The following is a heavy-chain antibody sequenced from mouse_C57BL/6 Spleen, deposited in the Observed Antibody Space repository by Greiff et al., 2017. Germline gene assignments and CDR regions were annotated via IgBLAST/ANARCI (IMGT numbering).Heavy chain of an antibody. Sequence: EVKLMESGGGLVKPGGSLKLSCAASGFTFSDSGMHWVRQAPEKGLEWVAYLSSGSSTIYYADTVKGRFTISRDNAKNTLFLQMTSLRSEDTAMYYCARPGDYDVQFAYWGQGTLVTVSA. CDR1: GFTFSDSG. J-gene: IGHJ3*01. CDR2: LSSGSSTI. CDR3: ARPGDYDVQFAY. V-gene: IGHV5-17*01. D-gene: IGHD2-4*01.